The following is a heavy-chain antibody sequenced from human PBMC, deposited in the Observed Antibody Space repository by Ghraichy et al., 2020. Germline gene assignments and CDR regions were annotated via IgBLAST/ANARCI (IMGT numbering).Heavy chain of an antibody. Sequence: RGSLRLSCEASGYIVSSYNINWVRQSPGKGLECVALMYISGSTHYADSVRGRFTISRDKSKNTVFLQMNNLKPDDTAVYYCVRDESDYDWVAFDIWGQGTLVTVSS. D-gene: IGHD5-12*01. V-gene: IGHV3-66*03. CDR2: MYISGST. J-gene: IGHJ3*02. CDR1: GYIVSSYN. CDR3: VRDESDYDWVAFDI.